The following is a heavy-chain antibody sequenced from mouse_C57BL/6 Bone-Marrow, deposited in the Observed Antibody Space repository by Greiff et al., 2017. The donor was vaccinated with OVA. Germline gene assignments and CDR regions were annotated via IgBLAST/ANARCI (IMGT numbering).Heavy chain of an antibody. J-gene: IGHJ2*01. Sequence: EVKLMESGPGLVKPSQSLSLTCSVTGYSITSGYYWNWIRQFPGNQLEWMGYISYDGSNNYNPSLKNRISITRDTSNKQFFLKLNSVTTEDTATYYCATSYGRFDYWGQGTTLTVSA. CDR1: GYSITSGYY. CDR3: ATSYGRFDY. V-gene: IGHV3-6*01. CDR2: ISYDGSN. D-gene: IGHD2-12*01.